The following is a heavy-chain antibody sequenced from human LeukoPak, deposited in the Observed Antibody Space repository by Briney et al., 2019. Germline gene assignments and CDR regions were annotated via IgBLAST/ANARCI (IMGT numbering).Heavy chain of an antibody. CDR3: ARDRRGGDAFDI. Sequence: ASVKVSCKASGYTFISYGISWVRQAPGQGLEWMGWISTYNGHTNYAQNLQGRVTMTTDTSTSTAYMDLRSLRSEDTAMYYCARDRRGGDAFDIWGQGTMVTVSS. D-gene: IGHD6-25*01. J-gene: IGHJ3*02. V-gene: IGHV1-18*01. CDR1: GYTFISYG. CDR2: ISTYNGHT.